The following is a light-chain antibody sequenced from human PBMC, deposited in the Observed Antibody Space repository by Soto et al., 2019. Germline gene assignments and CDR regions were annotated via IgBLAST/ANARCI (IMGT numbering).Light chain of an antibody. CDR2: EVS. V-gene: IGLV2-14*01. Sequence: QSALTQPASMSGSDGQSITISCTGSSGDVGGYNYVSWYQQHPGKAPKLIIYEVSNRPSGVSNRFSGSKSGNTASLTISGLQADDEADYYCSSYTRTSTHHVFGSGTKVTVL. CDR3: SSYTRTSTHHV. CDR1: SGDVGGYNY. J-gene: IGLJ1*01.